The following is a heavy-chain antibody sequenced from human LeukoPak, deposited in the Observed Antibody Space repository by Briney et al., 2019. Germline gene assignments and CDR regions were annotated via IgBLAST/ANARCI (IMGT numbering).Heavy chain of an antibody. CDR2: IYTSGST. CDR1: GGSISSYY. V-gene: IGHV4-4*07. D-gene: IGHD1-14*01. J-gene: IGHJ2*01. CDR3: ARGSAPHVTETTPPFYFDL. Sequence: KPSETLSLTCTVSGGSISSYYWSWIRQPAGKGLEWIGRIYTSGSTNYNPSLKSRVTMSVDTSKNQFSLKLSSVTAADTAVYYCARGSAPHVTETTPPFYFDLWGRGTLVTVSS.